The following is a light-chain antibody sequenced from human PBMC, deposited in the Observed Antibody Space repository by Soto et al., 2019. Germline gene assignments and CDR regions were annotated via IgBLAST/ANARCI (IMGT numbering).Light chain of an antibody. CDR2: DVS. Sequence: QSALTQPRSVSGSPGQSVTISCTGTSSDVGSSNYVSWYQQHPGKAPKLIISDVSKRPSGVPDRFSGSKSDNTASLTISGLQDEDEADYFCCSYAGSYVVFGGGTKLTVL. J-gene: IGLJ2*01. CDR3: CSYAGSYVV. V-gene: IGLV2-11*01. CDR1: SSDVGSSNY.